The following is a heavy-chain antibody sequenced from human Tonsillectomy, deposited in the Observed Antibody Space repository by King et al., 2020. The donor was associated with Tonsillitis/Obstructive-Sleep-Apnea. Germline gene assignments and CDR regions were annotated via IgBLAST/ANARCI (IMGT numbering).Heavy chain of an antibody. J-gene: IGHJ3*02. Sequence: VQLVESGGGVVQPGRSLRLSCAASGFTFSSYAMHWVRQAPGKGLEWVAVISYDGSNKYYADSVKGRFTISRDNSKNTLYLQMNSLRAEDTAVYYCARDMDIVVVPAASDAFDIWGQGTMVTVSS. D-gene: IGHD2-2*03. CDR3: ARDMDIVVVPAASDAFDI. CDR1: GFTFSSYA. V-gene: IGHV3-30*04. CDR2: ISYDGSNK.